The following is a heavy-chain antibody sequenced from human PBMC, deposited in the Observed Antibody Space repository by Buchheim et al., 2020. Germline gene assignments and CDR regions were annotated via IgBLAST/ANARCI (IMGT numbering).Heavy chain of an antibody. CDR1: GFSFSRYW. V-gene: IGHV3-7*01. D-gene: IGHD1-26*01. CDR3: GRSNGASPGWFDP. J-gene: IGHJ5*02. Sequence: EVQLVESGGGLVQPGGSLRLSCAASGFSFSRYWLSWVRPAPGKGLEWVANIKQDGSEKYYVDSVKGRFTISRDNAQNSLYLQMNSLRAEDTAVEYCGRSNGASPGWFDPWGQGTL. CDR2: IKQDGSEK.